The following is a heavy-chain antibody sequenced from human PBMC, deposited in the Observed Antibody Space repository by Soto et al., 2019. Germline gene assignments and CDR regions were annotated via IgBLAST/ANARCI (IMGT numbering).Heavy chain of an antibody. J-gene: IGHJ4*02. Sequence: SETLSLTCTVSGGSISSYYWSWIRQPPGKGLDYIGYIHYSGSTNYNPSLKSRVTISLDTSKNQFSLKLSSVTAADTAVYFCARHGLGLDYWGQGTLVTVSS. D-gene: IGHD1-26*01. CDR1: GGSISSYY. V-gene: IGHV4-59*08. CDR3: ARHGLGLDY. CDR2: IHYSGST.